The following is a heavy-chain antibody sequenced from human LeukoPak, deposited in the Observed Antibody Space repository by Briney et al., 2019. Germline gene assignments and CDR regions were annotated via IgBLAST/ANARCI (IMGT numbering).Heavy chain of an antibody. CDR1: GFTFSNAW. CDR3: TTVDDYVWGSRDFDY. CDR2: IKSKTDGGTT. J-gene: IGHJ4*02. Sequence: GGSLRLSCAASGFTFSNAWMSWVRQAPGKGLEWVGRIKSKTDGGTTDYATPVKGRFTISRDDSKNTLYLQMNSLKTEDTAVYYCTTVDDYVWGSRDFDYWGQGTLVTVSS. V-gene: IGHV3-15*01. D-gene: IGHD3-16*01.